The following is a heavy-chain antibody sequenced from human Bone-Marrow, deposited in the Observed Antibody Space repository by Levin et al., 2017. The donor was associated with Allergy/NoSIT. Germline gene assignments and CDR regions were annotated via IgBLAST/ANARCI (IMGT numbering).Heavy chain of an antibody. CDR3: ARGGSNYNIDY. J-gene: IGHJ4*02. D-gene: IGHD1-14*01. CDR1: GFTFSGHW. V-gene: IGHV3-74*01. Sequence: GGSLRLSCEASGFTFSGHWMHWVRQAPGKGLVWVSHISPDGRSTSYADSVKGRFTMSRDNAKKTLYLQVNSLRAEDTAVYYCARGGSNYNIDYWGQGILVTVSS. CDR2: ISPDGRST.